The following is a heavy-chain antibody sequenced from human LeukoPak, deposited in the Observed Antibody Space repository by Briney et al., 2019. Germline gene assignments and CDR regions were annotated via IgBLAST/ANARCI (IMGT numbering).Heavy chain of an antibody. CDR3: AKDKEIVLVTGSLDY. Sequence: GRSLRLSCAASGFTFDDYSMHWVRQAPGKGLEWVSGISWNSGSIGYADSVKGRFTISRDNAKNSLYLQMNSLRAEDTALYYCAKDKEIVLVTGSLDYWGQGTLVTVSS. CDR1: GFTFDDYS. D-gene: IGHD2-21*02. CDR2: ISWNSGSI. V-gene: IGHV3-9*01. J-gene: IGHJ4*02.